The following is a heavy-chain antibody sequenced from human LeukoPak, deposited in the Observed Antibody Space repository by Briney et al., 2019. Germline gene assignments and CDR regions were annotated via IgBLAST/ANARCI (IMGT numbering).Heavy chain of an antibody. CDR2: INPSGGST. V-gene: IGHV1-46*01. CDR1: GYTFTSYY. Sequence: AASVKVSCKASGYTFTSYYMHWVRQAPGQGLEWMGIINPSGGSTNYAQKFQGRVTITTDESTSTAYMELSSLRSEDTAVYYCATGRPGILTGYYINYWGQGTPVTVSS. J-gene: IGHJ4*02. D-gene: IGHD3-9*01. CDR3: ATGRPGILTGYYINY.